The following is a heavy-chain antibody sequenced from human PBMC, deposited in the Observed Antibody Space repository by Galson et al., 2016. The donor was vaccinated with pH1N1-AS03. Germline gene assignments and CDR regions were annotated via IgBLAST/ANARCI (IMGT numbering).Heavy chain of an antibody. J-gene: IGHJ4*02. D-gene: IGHD2-15*01. V-gene: IGHV3-11*04. CDR3: ARGYCSDGSCFVVPDY. CDR2: ISRSGAMI. Sequence: SLRLSCAISGFTFDYYYMSWIRQAPGRGLEWVSYISRSGAMIYYADSVRGRFTISRDNAKNSLYLQMSSLRAEDTAVYYCARGYCSDGSCFVVPDYWGRGTLVTVAS. CDR1: GFTFDYYY.